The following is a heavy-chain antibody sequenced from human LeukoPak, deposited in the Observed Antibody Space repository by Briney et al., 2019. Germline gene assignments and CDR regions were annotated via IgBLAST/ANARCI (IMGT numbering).Heavy chain of an antibody. CDR3: AKAVVVITTTPLDY. D-gene: IGHD3-22*01. J-gene: IGHJ4*02. CDR1: GFTFSSYA. CDR2: ISGSGGST. Sequence: GGSLRLSCAASGFTFSSYAMSWVRQAPGKGLEWVSAISGSGGSTYYADSVEGRFTISRDNSKNTLYLQTNSLRAEDTAVYYCAKAVVVITTTPLDYWGQGTLVTVSS. V-gene: IGHV3-23*01.